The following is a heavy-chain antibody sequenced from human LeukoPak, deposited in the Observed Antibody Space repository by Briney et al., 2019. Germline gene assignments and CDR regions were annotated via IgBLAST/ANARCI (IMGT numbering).Heavy chain of an antibody. Sequence: ASVKVSCKASGYTFTGYYMHWVRQAPGQGLEWMGWINPNSGGTNYAQKFQGRVTMTRDKSISTAYMELSRLRSDDTAVYYCARTSNYDSSGYPYYYYYMDVWGKGTTVTVSS. D-gene: IGHD3-22*01. V-gene: IGHV1-2*02. CDR3: ARTSNYDSSGYPYYYYYMDV. CDR1: GYTFTGYY. J-gene: IGHJ6*03. CDR2: INPNSGGT.